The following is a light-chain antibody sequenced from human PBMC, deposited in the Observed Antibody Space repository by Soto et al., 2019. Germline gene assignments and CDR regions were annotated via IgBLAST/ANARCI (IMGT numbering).Light chain of an antibody. Sequence: DIQMTQSTSTLSASVGDRVTITCRASQSISSWLAWYQQKPGKAPKLLIYKASTLESGVPSRFSGSGSGTEFPLTISSLQPDDFATYYCQQYNSYWTFGQGTKVEIK. CDR2: KAS. CDR1: QSISSW. J-gene: IGKJ1*01. V-gene: IGKV1-5*03. CDR3: QQYNSYWT.